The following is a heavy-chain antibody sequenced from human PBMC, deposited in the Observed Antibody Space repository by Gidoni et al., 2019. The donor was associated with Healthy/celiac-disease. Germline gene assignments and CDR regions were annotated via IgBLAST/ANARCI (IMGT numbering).Heavy chain of an antibody. CDR3: ARRYSTGSGGGY. V-gene: IGHV5-10-1*01. CDR2: IDPSDSST. CDR1: GYSFASYW. D-gene: IGHD6-19*01. Sequence: EVQLVQSGAEVKKRGESLRIYCKGSGYSFASYWISGVRQMPGKGLEWMGWIDPSDSSTNYSPSFQGHVTISADMSISTAYLQWSSLKASDTSMYYCARRYSTGSGGGYWGQGTLVTVSS. J-gene: IGHJ4*02.